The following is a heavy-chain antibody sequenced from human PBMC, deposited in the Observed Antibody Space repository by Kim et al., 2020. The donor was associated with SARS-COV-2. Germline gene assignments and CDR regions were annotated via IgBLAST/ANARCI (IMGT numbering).Heavy chain of an antibody. CDR1: GYTFTSYG. V-gene: IGHV1-18*01. J-gene: IGHJ5*02. CDR2: ISAYNGNT. D-gene: IGHD4-17*01. CDR3: ARVWVHYGDYEPTPLGGPDPVDP. Sequence: ASVKVSCKASGYTFTSYGISWVRQAPGQGLEWMGWISAYNGNTNYAQKLQGRVTMTTDTSTSTAYMELRSLRSDDTAVYYCARVWVHYGDYEPTPLGGPDPVDPWGQGTLVTVSS.